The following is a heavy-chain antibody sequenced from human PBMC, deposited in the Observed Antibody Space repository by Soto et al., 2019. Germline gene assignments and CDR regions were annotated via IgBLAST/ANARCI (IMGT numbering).Heavy chain of an antibody. CDR2: ISGSGGGT. Sequence: PGGSLRLSCAASGFTFSSYAMSWVRQAPGKGLEWVSAISGSGGGTYYADSVKGRFTISRDNSKNTLYLQMNSLRAEDTAVYYCAKGYYYDSSGYSVDAFGIWGQGTMVTVSS. V-gene: IGHV3-23*01. D-gene: IGHD3-22*01. J-gene: IGHJ3*02. CDR1: GFTFSSYA. CDR3: AKGYYYDSSGYSVDAFGI.